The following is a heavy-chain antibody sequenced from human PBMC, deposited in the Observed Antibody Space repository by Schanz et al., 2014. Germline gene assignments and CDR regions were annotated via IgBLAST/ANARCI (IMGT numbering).Heavy chain of an antibody. CDR1: GFTFSNHA. Sequence: DVQLVDSGGGLVQPGGSLRLSCAASGFTFSNHALSWVRQAPGKGLEWVSGIGGSGDSTHYADSVKGRFTISRDNSKNTLFLQMSSLRAEDTAVYYCARDGDFDYWGQGTLVTVSS. V-gene: IGHV3-23*04. J-gene: IGHJ4*02. CDR2: IGGSGDST. CDR3: ARDGDFDY.